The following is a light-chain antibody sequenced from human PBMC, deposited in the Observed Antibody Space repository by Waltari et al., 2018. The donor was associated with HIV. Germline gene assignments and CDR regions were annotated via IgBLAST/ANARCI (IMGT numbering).Light chain of an antibody. V-gene: IGLV7-46*01. Sequence: QAVVTQEPSLTVSPGGTVTLTCGSSTGAVTSGHYPYWFQQKPGQAPRTMIYDTSNKHAWTPARLSGALLGGKAALTLSGAQPEDEAEYYCLLSYSGARARVFGGETKLTVL. CDR2: DTS. CDR1: TGAVTSGHY. J-gene: IGLJ3*02. CDR3: LLSYSGARARV.